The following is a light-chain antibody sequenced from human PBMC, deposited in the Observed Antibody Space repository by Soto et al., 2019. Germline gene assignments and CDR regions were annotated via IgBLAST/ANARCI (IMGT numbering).Light chain of an antibody. V-gene: IGLV2-23*01. J-gene: IGLJ2*01. CDR3: CSYAGSSTS. Sequence: QSALTQPASVSGSPGQSITISCTGTSSDVGGYNLVSWYQQHPGKAPKLMIYEGSKRPSGVSNRFSGSKSGNTASLTISGLQAEDEADYYCCSYAGSSTSFGGGTKVTVL. CDR2: EGS. CDR1: SSDVGGYNL.